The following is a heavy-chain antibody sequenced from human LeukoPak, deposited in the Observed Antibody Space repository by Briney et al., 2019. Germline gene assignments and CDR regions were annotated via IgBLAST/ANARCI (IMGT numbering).Heavy chain of an antibody. CDR3: ARSQAVAGTWVY. CDR1: GYSISSGYY. V-gene: IGHV4-38-2*02. CDR2: LHQSGST. D-gene: IGHD6-19*01. Sequence: KPSETLSLTCSVSGYSISSGYYWGWIRQPPGKGLEWIGSLHQSGSTYYNPSLKSRVTISVDTSKNQFSLKVNSVTAADTAVYYCARSQAVAGTWVYWGQGTLVTVSS. J-gene: IGHJ4*02.